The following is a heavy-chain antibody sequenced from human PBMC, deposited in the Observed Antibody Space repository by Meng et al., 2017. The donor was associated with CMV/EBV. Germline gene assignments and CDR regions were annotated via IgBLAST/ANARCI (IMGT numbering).Heavy chain of an antibody. J-gene: IGHJ4*02. CDR3: ARDYGDYFDY. CDR2: INWNGGST. CDR1: GFTFDDYG. D-gene: IGHD4-17*01. Sequence: GESLKISCAASGFTFDDYGMSWVCQAPGKGLEWVSGINWNGGSTGYADSVKGRFTISRDNAKNSLYLQMNSLRAEDTALYYCARDYGDYFDYWGQGTLVTVSS. V-gene: IGHV3-20*04.